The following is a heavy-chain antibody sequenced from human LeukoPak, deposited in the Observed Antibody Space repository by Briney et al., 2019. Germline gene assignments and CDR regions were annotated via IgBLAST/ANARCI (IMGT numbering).Heavy chain of an antibody. CDR1: GGTFSSYT. CDR3: ARDPDYYDSSGYYFDY. D-gene: IGHD3-22*01. V-gene: IGHV1-69*04. Sequence: SVKVSCKASGGTFSSYTISWVRQAPGQGLEWMGRIIPILGIANYAQKFQGRVTSTADKSTSTAYMELSSLRSEDTAVYYCARDPDYYDSSGYYFDYWGQGTLVTVSS. J-gene: IGHJ4*02. CDR2: IIPILGIA.